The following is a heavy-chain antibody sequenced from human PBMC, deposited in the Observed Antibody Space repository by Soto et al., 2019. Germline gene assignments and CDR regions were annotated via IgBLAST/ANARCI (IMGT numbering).Heavy chain of an antibody. J-gene: IGHJ6*02. CDR1: GGTFSSYA. CDR3: AMWSRLRYPYYYYYGMDV. D-gene: IGHD4-17*01. CDR2: IIPIFGTA. Sequence: GASVKVSCKASGGTFSSYAISWVRQAPGQGLEWMGGIIPIFGTANYAQKFQGRVTITADKSTSTAYMELSSLRSEDTAVYYCAMWSRLRYPYYYYYGMDVWGQGTTVTVSS. V-gene: IGHV1-69*06.